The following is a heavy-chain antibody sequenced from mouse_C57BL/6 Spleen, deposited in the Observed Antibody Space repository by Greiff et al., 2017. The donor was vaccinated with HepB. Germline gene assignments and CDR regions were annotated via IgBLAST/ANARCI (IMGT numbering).Heavy chain of an antibody. V-gene: IGHV1-54*01. Sequence: QVQLKESGAELVRPGTSVKVSCKASGYAFTNYLIEWVKQRPGQGLEWIGVINPGSGGTNYNEKFKGKATLTADKSSSTAYMQLSSLTSEDSAVYFCARPYPAWFAYWGQGTLVTVSA. D-gene: IGHD2-10*01. CDR3: ARPYPAWFAY. J-gene: IGHJ3*01. CDR1: GYAFTNYL. CDR2: INPGSGGT.